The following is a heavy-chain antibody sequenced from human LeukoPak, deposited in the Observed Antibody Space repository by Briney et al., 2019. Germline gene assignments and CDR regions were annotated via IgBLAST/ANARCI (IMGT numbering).Heavy chain of an antibody. CDR1: GFTVSTNY. Sequence: GGSLRLSCAASGFTVSTNYMSWVRQAPGGGLEWVSVIYSGGSTYYTDSVEGRFTISRDNSKNTLYLQMNSLRAEDTAVYYCAKEAYSSRRDYYFDHWGQGTLVTVSS. J-gene: IGHJ4*02. CDR3: AKEAYSSRRDYYFDH. V-gene: IGHV3-53*01. CDR2: IYSGGST. D-gene: IGHD6-13*01.